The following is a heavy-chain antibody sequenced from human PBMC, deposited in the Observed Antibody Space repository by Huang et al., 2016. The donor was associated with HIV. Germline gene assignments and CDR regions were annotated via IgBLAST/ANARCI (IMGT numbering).Heavy chain of an antibody. J-gene: IGHJ3*01. CDR3: ARGFGINYNHEAFDV. CDR2: MNPKSGNV. CDR1: GYTFTNYD. D-gene: IGHD3-10*01. V-gene: IGHV1-8*01. Sequence: QIQLAQSGAEVKKPGASVKVSCKASGYTFTNYDITWVGQASGQGLEWMGWMNPKSGNVGYTKKFQGRVAILRNSSRNTSYLEVTSLTSEDTAVYYCARGFGINYNHEAFDVWGQGTMVTVSS.